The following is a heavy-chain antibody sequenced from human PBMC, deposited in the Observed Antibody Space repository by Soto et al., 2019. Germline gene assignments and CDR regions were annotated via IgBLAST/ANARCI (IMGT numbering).Heavy chain of an antibody. CDR2: IYYSGST. Sequence: PSETLSLTCTVSGGSISSSSFYWGWFRQPPGKGLDWIGSIYYSGSTYYNPSLKSRVSMSVDTAKNQFSLKLSSVTAADTAVYYCARALIAVAGTDYYYYGMDVWGQGTTVTVSS. V-gene: IGHV4-39*07. CDR3: ARALIAVAGTDYYYYGMDV. J-gene: IGHJ6*02. D-gene: IGHD6-19*01. CDR1: GGSISSSSFY.